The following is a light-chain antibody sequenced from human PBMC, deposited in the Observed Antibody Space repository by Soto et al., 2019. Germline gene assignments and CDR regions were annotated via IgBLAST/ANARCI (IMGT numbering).Light chain of an antibody. V-gene: IGKV4-1*01. Sequence: DIVMTQSPDSLAVPLGERATINCKSSQSVLSSSNNKNYLAWYQQKPGQPPKLLIYWASTRESGVPDRFSGSGSGTDFTLTITSLQAEDAAVYYCQHIYNVPVGFGGGTKVEIK. CDR3: QHIYNVPVG. J-gene: IGKJ4*01. CDR2: WAS. CDR1: QSVLSSSNNKNY.